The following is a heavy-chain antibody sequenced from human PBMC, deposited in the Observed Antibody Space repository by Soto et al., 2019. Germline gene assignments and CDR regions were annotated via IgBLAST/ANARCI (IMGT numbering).Heavy chain of an antibody. D-gene: IGHD6-13*01. V-gene: IGHV3-72*01. Sequence: EVPLVESGGTLVQPGGSLRLSCAASGFTFSDHYVDWVRQAPGKGLEWVGRTRNKANSYTTEYAASVKGRFTISRDDSNNSLYLHMTSLKTEDTAVYYCVRIPAAAYYYDYWGQGTLVTVSS. CDR3: VRIPAAAYYYDY. CDR1: GFTFSDHY. J-gene: IGHJ4*02. CDR2: TRNKANSYTT.